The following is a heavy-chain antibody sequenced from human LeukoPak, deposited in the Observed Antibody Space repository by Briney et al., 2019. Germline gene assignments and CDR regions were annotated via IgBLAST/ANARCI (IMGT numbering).Heavy chain of an antibody. CDR2: INPSGGST. CDR1: GYTFTSYY. V-gene: IGHV1-46*01. Sequence: ASVKVSCKASGYTFTSYYMHWVRQAPGQGLEWMGIINPSGGSTSYAQKFQGRVTMTRDTSTSTVYMELRSLRSDDTAVYYCARDQRKTRFDPWGQGTLVTVSS. CDR3: ARDQRKTRFDP. J-gene: IGHJ5*02.